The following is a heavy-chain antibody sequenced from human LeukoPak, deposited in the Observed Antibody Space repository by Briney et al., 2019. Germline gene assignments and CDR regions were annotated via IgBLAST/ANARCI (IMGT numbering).Heavy chain of an antibody. CDR1: GGSFSGYY. V-gene: IGHV4-34*01. CDR3: ARGRPPLYMQQLPCYFDY. J-gene: IGHJ4*02. D-gene: IGHD6-13*01. Sequence: SETLSLTCAVYGGSFSGYYWSWIRQPPGKGLEWIGEIDHSGSTNYNPSLKSRVTISVDTSKNQFSLKLSSVTAADTAVYYCARGRPPLYMQQLPCYFDYWGQGTLATVSS. CDR2: IDHSGST.